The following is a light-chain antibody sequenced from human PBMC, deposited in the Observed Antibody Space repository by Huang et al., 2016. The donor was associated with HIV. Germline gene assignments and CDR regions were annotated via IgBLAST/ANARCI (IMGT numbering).Light chain of an antibody. Sequence: EIVLSQFPATLSLSPGERATLSCRASPGVANYLAWYQQKPGQGPGRLIYDAVNRATGHPARFSGSGSGTDFTLTIGSLEPEDFAVYYCQQRTNGSWTFGQGTKVEIK. J-gene: IGKJ1*01. CDR2: DAV. CDR3: QQRTNGSWT. CDR1: PGVANY. V-gene: IGKV3-11*01.